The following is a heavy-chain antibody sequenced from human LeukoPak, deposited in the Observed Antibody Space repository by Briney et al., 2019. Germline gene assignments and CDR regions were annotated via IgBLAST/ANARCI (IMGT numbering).Heavy chain of an antibody. Sequence: GGSLRLSCAASGISFRSYAVTWVRQAPGKGLEWVSSISSSGGSTYYADSVRGRFTVSRDNSMNTLYLQMNSLRAEDTAVYYCAKQSGAATVIDYWGQGTLVTVSS. J-gene: IGHJ4*02. V-gene: IGHV3-23*01. CDR2: ISSSGGST. CDR3: AKQSGAATVIDY. D-gene: IGHD3-10*01. CDR1: GISFRSYA.